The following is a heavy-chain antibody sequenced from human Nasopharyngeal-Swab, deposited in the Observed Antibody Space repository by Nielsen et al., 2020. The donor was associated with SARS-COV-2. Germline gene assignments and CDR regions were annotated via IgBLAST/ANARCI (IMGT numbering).Heavy chain of an antibody. CDR3: ARDMSWDIVVVPAAMIASPGDTVTNHCDY. J-gene: IGHJ4*02. D-gene: IGHD2-2*01. V-gene: IGHV3-21*01. CDR1: GFTFSSYS. Sequence: GESLKISCAASGFTFSSYSMNWVRQAPGKGLEWVSSISSSSSYIYYADSVKGRFTISRDNAKNSLYLQMNSLRAEDTAVYYCARDMSWDIVVVPAAMIASPGDTVTNHCDYWGQGTLVTVSS. CDR2: ISSSSSYI.